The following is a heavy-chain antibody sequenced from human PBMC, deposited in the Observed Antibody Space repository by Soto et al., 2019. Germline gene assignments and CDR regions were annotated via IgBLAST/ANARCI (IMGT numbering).Heavy chain of an antibody. CDR1: GYTFTGYG. D-gene: IGHD6-19*01. J-gene: IGHJ6*02. Sequence: ASVKVSCKASGYTFTGYGMSWVRRAPGQGLEWMGWISPYSGDTNYAQKFQGRVTMTTDTSISTAYMELRRLRSDDTAVYYCARSQHRSGWVYGYYYYGLDDWGQGTMVTVSS. CDR2: ISPYSGDT. V-gene: IGHV1-2*02. CDR3: ARSQHRSGWVYGYYYYGLDD.